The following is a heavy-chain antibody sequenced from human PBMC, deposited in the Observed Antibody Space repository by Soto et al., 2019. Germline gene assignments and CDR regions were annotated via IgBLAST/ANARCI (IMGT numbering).Heavy chain of an antibody. V-gene: IGHV4-34*01. CDR2: INHSGST. Sequence: SETLSLTCAVYGGSFSGYYWSWIRQPPGKGLEWIGEINHSGSTNYNPSLKSRVTISVDTSKNQFSLKLSSVTAADTAVYYCARDLRRVTTGAFDIWGQGTMVTVSS. CDR1: GGSFSGYY. D-gene: IGHD4-17*01. J-gene: IGHJ3*02. CDR3: ARDLRRVTTGAFDI.